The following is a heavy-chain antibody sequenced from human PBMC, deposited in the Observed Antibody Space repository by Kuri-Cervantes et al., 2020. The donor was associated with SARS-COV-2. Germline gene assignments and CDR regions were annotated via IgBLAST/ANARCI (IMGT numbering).Heavy chain of an antibody. CDR1: GGSISSSSYY. CDR3: ARGSCSGGSCALRV. CDR2: IYTSGST. Sequence: SETLSLTCTVSGGSISSSSYYWGWIRQPAGKGLEWIGRIYTSGSTNYNPSLKTRVTMSIDTSKNQFSLKLSSVTAADTAVYYCARGSCSGGSCALRVWGQGTTVAVSS. D-gene: IGHD2-15*01. V-gene: IGHV4-61*02. J-gene: IGHJ6*02.